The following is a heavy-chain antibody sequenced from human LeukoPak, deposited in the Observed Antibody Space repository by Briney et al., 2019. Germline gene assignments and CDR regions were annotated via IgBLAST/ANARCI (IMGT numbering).Heavy chain of an antibody. J-gene: IGHJ4*02. V-gene: IGHV3-30*18. CDR2: ISYDGSNK. D-gene: IGHD6-13*01. CDR3: AKDPNGIAAAGNY. Sequence: GRSLRLSCAASGFTFSSYGMHWVRQAPGKGLEWVAVISYDGSNKYYADSVKGRFTISRDNSKNTLYLQMNSPRAEDTAVYYCAKDPNGIAAAGNYWGQGTLVTVSS. CDR1: GFTFSSYG.